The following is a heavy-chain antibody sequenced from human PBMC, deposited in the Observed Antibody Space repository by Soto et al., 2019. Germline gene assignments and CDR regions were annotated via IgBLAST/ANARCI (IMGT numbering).Heavy chain of an antibody. CDR2: INHSGST. CDR1: GGSFSGYY. CDR3: ARVVGYYDSSGRGDWFDP. D-gene: IGHD3-22*01. Sequence: SETLSLTCAVYGGSFSGYYWSWIRQPPGKGLEWIGEINHSGSTNYNPSLKSRVTISVDTSKNQFSLKLSSVTAADTAVYYCARVVGYYDSSGRGDWFDPWGQGTLVTVSS. V-gene: IGHV4-34*01. J-gene: IGHJ5*02.